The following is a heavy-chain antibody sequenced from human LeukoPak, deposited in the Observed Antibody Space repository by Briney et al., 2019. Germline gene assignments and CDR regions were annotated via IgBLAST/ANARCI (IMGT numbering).Heavy chain of an antibody. J-gene: IGHJ3*02. Sequence: GGSLRLSCAASGFIFSDYYMGWIRQAPGRGLEWVSYISDSGSNIYYTDSVKGRFTISRDNAKNSLYLQMNSLRAEDTAVYYCARDLSRYYDSSGYYLDAFDIWGQGTMVTVSS. CDR2: ISDSGSNI. V-gene: IGHV3-11*04. D-gene: IGHD3-22*01. CDR3: ARDLSRYYDSSGYYLDAFDI. CDR1: GFIFSDYY.